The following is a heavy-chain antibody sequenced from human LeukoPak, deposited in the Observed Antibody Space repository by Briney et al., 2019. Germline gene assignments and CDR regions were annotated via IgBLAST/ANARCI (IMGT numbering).Heavy chain of an antibody. CDR2: VRYDGSNK. CDR1: GFTFSSYA. D-gene: IGHD3-16*02. Sequence: GRSLRLSCAASGFTFSSYAMHWVRQAPGKGLEWVAFVRYDGSNKYYADSVKGRFTISRDNSKNTLYLQMNSLRGEDTAVYYCAKSGSNYDYVWGSYRPTEYYFDYWGQGTLVTVSS. J-gene: IGHJ4*02. V-gene: IGHV3-30*02. CDR3: AKSGSNYDYVWGSYRPTEYYFDY.